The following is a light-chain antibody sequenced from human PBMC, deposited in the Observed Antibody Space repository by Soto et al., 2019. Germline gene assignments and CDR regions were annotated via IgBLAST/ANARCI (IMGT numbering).Light chain of an antibody. CDR2: GAT. Sequence: ESVLTQSPGILSLSPGERATLSCRASQSVSSSYLAWYQQRPGQAPRLLIYGATNRATGIPDRFSGSGSGNDFTLNIRRLEPEDFAVYYCQQSGSSPLITLAPGTKVDIK. CDR3: QQSGSSPLIT. J-gene: IGKJ3*01. CDR1: QSVSSSY. V-gene: IGKV3-20*01.